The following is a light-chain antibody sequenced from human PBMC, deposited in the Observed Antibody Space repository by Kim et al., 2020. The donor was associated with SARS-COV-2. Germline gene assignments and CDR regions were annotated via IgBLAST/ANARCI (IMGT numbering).Light chain of an antibody. V-gene: IGLV10-54*02. CDR1: SNIVGNQG. CDR3: SALDSSLSVGV. CDR2: RNN. Sequence: QAGLTQPPSVSKGLRQTATLTCTGNSNIVGNQGAAWLQQHQGHPPKLLSYRNNNRPSGISERFSASRSGNTASLTITGLQPEDEADYYCSALDSSLSVGVFGGGTKLTVL. J-gene: IGLJ3*02.